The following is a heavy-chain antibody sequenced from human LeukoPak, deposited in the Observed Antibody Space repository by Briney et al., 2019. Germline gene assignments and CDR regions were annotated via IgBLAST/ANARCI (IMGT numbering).Heavy chain of an antibody. CDR1: EFTFSSYG. Sequence: GGSLRLSCAASEFTFSSYGMHWVRQAPGKGLEWVSFIRYDGSSKYYAESVKGRFTVSRDNSKNTLSLQMNSLRAADTAVYYCAKDGEYYGSGSVGWFDPWGQGTLVTVSS. J-gene: IGHJ5*02. CDR2: IRYDGSSK. CDR3: AKDGEYYGSGSVGWFDP. D-gene: IGHD3-10*01. V-gene: IGHV3-30*02.